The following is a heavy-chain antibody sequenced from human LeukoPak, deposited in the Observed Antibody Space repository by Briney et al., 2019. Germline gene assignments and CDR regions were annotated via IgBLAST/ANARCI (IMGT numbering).Heavy chain of an antibody. D-gene: IGHD6-13*01. Sequence: GGSLRLSCAASGFTFSSYGMHWVRQAPGKGLEWVAVISYDGSNKYYADSVKGRFTISRDNSKNTLYLQMNSLRAEDTAVYYCARDRGIAAARYYYYYMDVWGKGTTVTVSS. CDR1: GFTFSSYG. J-gene: IGHJ6*03. CDR3: ARDRGIAAARYYYYYMDV. CDR2: ISYDGSNK. V-gene: IGHV3-30*03.